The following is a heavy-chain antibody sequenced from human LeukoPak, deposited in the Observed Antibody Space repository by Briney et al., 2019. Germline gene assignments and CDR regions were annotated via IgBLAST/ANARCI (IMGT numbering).Heavy chain of an antibody. CDR3: ARESDYYASGTFPLDY. D-gene: IGHD3-10*01. Sequence: GGSLRLSCAASGFTFSSYAMHWVRQAPGKGLEYVSAISSNGGSTYYANSVKGRFTISRDNSKNTLYLQMDSLRAEDTAVYYCARESDYYASGTFPLDYWGQGTLVTVSS. CDR1: GFTFSSYA. J-gene: IGHJ4*02. V-gene: IGHV3-64*01. CDR2: ISSNGGST.